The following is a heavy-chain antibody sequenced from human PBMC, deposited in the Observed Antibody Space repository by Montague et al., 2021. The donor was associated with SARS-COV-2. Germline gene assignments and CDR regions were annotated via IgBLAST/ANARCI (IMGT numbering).Heavy chain of an antibody. CDR1: GGFISSSSYY. V-gene: IGHV4-39*01. CDR2: IYYSGST. D-gene: IGHD3-22*01. J-gene: IGHJ4*02. Sequence: SETLPLTCTVSGGFISSSSYYWGWIRQPPGKGLEWIGSIYYSGSTYYNPSLKSRVTISVDTSKNQFSLKLSSVTAADTAVYYCARQVGTMIVVVIIKLRYYFDYWGQGTLVTVSS. CDR3: ARQVGTMIVVVIIKLRYYFDY.